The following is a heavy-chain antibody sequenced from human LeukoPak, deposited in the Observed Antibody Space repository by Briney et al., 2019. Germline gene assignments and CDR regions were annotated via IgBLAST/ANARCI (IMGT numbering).Heavy chain of an antibody. D-gene: IGHD3-10*01. CDR2: ISAHNGDT. Sequence: GASVKVSCKASGYTFTNYGVSWVRQAPGQGLEWMGWISAHNGDTNYAQKFQGRVTITRDTSASTAYMELSSLRSEDTAVYYCARVRTNYGSGSGGDHYFDYWGQGTLVTVSS. CDR1: GYTFTNYG. J-gene: IGHJ4*02. CDR3: ARVRTNYGSGSGGDHYFDY. V-gene: IGHV1-18*01.